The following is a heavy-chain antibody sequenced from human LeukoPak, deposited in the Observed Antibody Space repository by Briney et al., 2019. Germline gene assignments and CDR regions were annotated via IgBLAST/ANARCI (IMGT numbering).Heavy chain of an antibody. CDR3: ARGPKYYDNNGYYNLDY. V-gene: IGHV4-59*12. CDR2: IYYSGTT. D-gene: IGHD3-22*01. Sequence: SEALSLTCTVSGGSISSYYWSWLRQPPGKGLEWIGYIYYSGTTNYNPSLKSRVTISIDTSKNQFSLKLSSVTAADTAVYYCARGPKYYDNNGYYNLDYWGPGTLVTVSS. J-gene: IGHJ4*02. CDR1: GGSISSYY.